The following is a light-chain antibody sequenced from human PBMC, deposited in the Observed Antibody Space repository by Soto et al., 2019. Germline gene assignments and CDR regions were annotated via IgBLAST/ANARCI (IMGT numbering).Light chain of an antibody. V-gene: IGLV2-14*01. Sequence: VLTQPASVSGSPGQSITISCTGTSSDVGGYNYVSWYQQHPGKAPKLMIYEVSNRPSGVSNRFSGSKSGNTASLTISGLQAEDEADYYCSSYTSSSTLYVFGTGTKATVL. CDR1: SSDVGGYNY. CDR2: EVS. CDR3: SSYTSSSTLYV. J-gene: IGLJ1*01.